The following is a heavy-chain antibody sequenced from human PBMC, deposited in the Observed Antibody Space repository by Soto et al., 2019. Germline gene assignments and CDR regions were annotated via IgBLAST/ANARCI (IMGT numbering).Heavy chain of an antibody. CDR1: GFTFSSYA. CDR2: ISGSGGST. CDR3: AKSLFWSGYFGIKQKGTTRAIFDY. D-gene: IGHD3-3*01. V-gene: IGHV3-23*01. Sequence: HPGGSLRLSCAASGFTFSSYAMSWVRQAPGKGLEWVSAISGSGGSTYYADSVKGRFTISRDNSKNTLYLQMNSLRAEDTAVYYCAKSLFWSGYFGIKQKGTTRAIFDYWGQGTLVTVSS. J-gene: IGHJ4*02.